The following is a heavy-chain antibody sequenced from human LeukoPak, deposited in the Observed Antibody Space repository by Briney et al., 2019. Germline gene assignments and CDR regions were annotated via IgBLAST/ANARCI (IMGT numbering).Heavy chain of an antibody. V-gene: IGHV3-21*01. CDR3: ARAGGMYYCDSSGYYYLDY. D-gene: IGHD3-22*01. CDR2: ISSSSSYI. CDR1: GFTFSSYS. J-gene: IGHJ4*02. Sequence: GGSLRLSCAASGFTFSSYSMNWVRQAPGKGLEWVSSISSSSSYIYYADSVKGRLTISRDNAKNSLYLQMNSLRAEDTAVYYCARAGGMYYCDSSGYYYLDYWGQGTLVTVSS.